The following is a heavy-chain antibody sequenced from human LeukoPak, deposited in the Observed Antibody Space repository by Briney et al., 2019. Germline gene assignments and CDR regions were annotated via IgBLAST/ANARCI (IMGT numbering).Heavy chain of an antibody. D-gene: IGHD3-10*01. V-gene: IGHV4-59*08. CDR2: IYYSGST. J-gene: IGHJ4*02. Sequence: SETLSLTCTVSGGSISSYYWSWIRQPPGKGLEWIGYIYYSGSTNYNPSLKSRVTISVDTSKNQFSLRLSSVTAADTAVYYCACAPGYYYGSGSYTYWGQGTLVTVSS. CDR3: ACAPGYYYGSGSYTY. CDR1: GGSISSYY.